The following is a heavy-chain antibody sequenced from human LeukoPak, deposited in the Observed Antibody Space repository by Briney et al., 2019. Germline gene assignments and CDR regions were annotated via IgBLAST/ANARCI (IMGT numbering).Heavy chain of an antibody. J-gene: IGHJ4*02. CDR1: GFTFSSYA. CDR2: ISENGGTT. V-gene: IGHV3-23*01. Sequence: QPGGSLRLSCAASGFTFSSYALSWVRQAPGKGLEWVSGISENGGTTFYADSVKGRFTITRDNSKNTLYVQMNSLRGEDTAVYYCAKDYGPKQLVFFDSWGQGTLVTVSS. D-gene: IGHD6-13*01. CDR3: AKDYGPKQLVFFDS.